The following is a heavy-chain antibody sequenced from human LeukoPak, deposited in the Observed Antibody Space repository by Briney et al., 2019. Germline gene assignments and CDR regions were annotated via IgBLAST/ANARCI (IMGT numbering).Heavy chain of an antibody. CDR1: GFTFSGSA. CDR3: TRHRSWFITMVRGGYYMDV. CDR2: IRSKANSYAT. Sequence: GESLKLSCAASGFTFSGSAMHWVRQASGKGLEWVGRIRSKANSYATAYAASVKGRFTISRDDSKSTAYLQMNSLKTEDTAVYYCTRHRSWFITMVRGGYYMDVWGKGTTVTVSS. V-gene: IGHV3-73*01. D-gene: IGHD3-10*01. J-gene: IGHJ6*03.